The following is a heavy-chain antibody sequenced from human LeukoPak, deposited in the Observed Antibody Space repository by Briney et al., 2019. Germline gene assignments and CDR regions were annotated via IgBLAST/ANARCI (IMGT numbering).Heavy chain of an antibody. CDR2: ISSSSSSYI. D-gene: IGHD3-3*01. V-gene: IGHV3-21*04. CDR3: AKTSARELRFLEWLPV. Sequence: PGGSLRLSCAASGFTFSSYSMNWVRQAPGKGLEWVSSISSSSSSYIYYADSVKGRLTISRDNSRNTLYLQMNSLRAEDTAVYYCAKTSARELRFLEWLPVWGKGTTVTVSS. J-gene: IGHJ6*04. CDR1: GFTFSSYS.